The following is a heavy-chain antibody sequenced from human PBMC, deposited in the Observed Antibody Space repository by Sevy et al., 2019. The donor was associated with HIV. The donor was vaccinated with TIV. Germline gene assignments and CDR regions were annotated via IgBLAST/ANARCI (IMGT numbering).Heavy chain of an antibody. V-gene: IGHV3-33*01. Sequence: GGSLRLSCAASGFTFSSYGMHWVRQAPGKGLEWVALIWYDGSNKYYADSVKGRFTNSRDSSKNTLYLQRYSLGAEATAVYYCVSGAYYYESRTENFDYWGQGTLVTVPS. CDR1: GFTFSSYG. CDR3: VSGAYYYESRTENFDY. J-gene: IGHJ4*02. CDR2: IWYDGSNK. D-gene: IGHD3-22*01.